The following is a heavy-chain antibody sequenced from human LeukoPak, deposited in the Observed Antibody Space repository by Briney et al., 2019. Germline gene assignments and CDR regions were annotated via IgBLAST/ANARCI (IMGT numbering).Heavy chain of an antibody. CDR1: GFTFSNFG. D-gene: IGHD4-23*01. Sequence: GGSLRLSCAASGFTFSNFGINWVRQAPGKGLEWVSSISSSSSYISYADSVKGRFTISRDNSKNTLYLQMNSLRVEDTALYYCASGGDSGYEYLQHWGQGTLVTVSS. CDR3: ASGGDSGYEYLQH. CDR2: ISSSSSYI. V-gene: IGHV3-21*01. J-gene: IGHJ1*01.